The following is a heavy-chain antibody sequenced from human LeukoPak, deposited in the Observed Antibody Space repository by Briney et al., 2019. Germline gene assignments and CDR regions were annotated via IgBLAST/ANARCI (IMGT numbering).Heavy chain of an antibody. Sequence: SVKVSCKASGGTFNSYAISWVRQAPGQGLEWMGGIIPIFGTANYAQKFQGRVTITADESTSTAYMELSSLRSEDTAVYYCARISYGSGSFSDYWGQGTLVTVSS. CDR1: GGTFNSYA. CDR3: ARISYGSGSFSDY. CDR2: IIPIFGTA. D-gene: IGHD3-10*01. J-gene: IGHJ4*02. V-gene: IGHV1-69*13.